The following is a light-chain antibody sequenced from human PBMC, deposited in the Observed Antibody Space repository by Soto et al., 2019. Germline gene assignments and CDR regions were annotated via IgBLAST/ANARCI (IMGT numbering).Light chain of an antibody. Sequence: DIQMTQSPSSLSASVGDRVTITCRASQDVSTYLNWYQQKPGKVPELLIYAASNLQRGVPSRFSGSGSGADFTLTISSLQSEDFATYYCQQTHISVTFGPGTKVDV. CDR1: QDVSTY. J-gene: IGKJ3*01. CDR2: AAS. CDR3: QQTHISVT. V-gene: IGKV1-39*01.